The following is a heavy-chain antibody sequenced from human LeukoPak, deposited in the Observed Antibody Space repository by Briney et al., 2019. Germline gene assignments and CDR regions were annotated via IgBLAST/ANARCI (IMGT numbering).Heavy chain of an antibody. J-gene: IGHJ3*02. Sequence: SETLSLTCTVSNVSFSNSYWTWIRQPPGKGLEYIGYIHHSGSTYYNPSLKSRVTISVDTSKNQFSLKLSSVTAADTAVYYCARSVTPGAFDIWGQGTMVTVSS. D-gene: IGHD4-11*01. CDR1: NVSFSNSY. CDR3: ARSVTPGAFDI. CDR2: IHHSGST. V-gene: IGHV4-59*12.